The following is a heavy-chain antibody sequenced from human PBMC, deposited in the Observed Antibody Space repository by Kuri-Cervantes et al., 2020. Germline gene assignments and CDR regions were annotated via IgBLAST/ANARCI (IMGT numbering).Heavy chain of an antibody. D-gene: IGHD6-13*01. V-gene: IGHV4-61*02. Sequence: LRLSCTVSGGSISSSSYYWSWIRQPAGKGLEWIGRIYTSGSTNYNPSLKSRVTMSVDTSKNQFSLKLSSVTAADTAVYYCARDNAAALDYWGQGTLVTVSS. CDR3: ARDNAAALDY. CDR1: GGSISSSSYY. CDR2: IYTSGST. J-gene: IGHJ4*02.